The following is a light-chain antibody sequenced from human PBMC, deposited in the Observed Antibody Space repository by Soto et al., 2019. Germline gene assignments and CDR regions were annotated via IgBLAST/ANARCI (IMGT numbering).Light chain of an antibody. Sequence: EIVMTQSPATLYVSPGERATLSCRASQSVSSNLAWYQQKPGQAPRLLFFGASTRATGIPARLSGSGSGTEFTCTFSSLQSEDFAVYYCQQYNNWPPWTFGQGTKVDIK. CDR1: QSVSSN. CDR3: QQYNNWPPWT. CDR2: GAS. J-gene: IGKJ1*01. V-gene: IGKV3-15*01.